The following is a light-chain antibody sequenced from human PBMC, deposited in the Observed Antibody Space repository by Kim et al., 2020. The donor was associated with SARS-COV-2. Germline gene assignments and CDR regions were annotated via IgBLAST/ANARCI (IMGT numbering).Light chain of an antibody. CDR3: QQSYITPFT. J-gene: IGKJ3*01. Sequence: DIQMTQSPSSLSASVGDRVTITCRTTQSISSHLNWYQQKPGRAPKLLISAASTLQGGVPSRFSGSGSETDFTLTISSLQPEDFATYLCQQSYITPFTFGPGTKVYIK. V-gene: IGKV1-39*01. CDR2: AAS. CDR1: QSISSH.